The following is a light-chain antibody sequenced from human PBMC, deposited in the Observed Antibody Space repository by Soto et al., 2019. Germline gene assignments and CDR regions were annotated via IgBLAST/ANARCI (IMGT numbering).Light chain of an antibody. CDR1: QSLCSRN. V-gene: IGKV3-20*01. Sequence: ELVLTQSPGTLSLSPGERATLSCRASQSLCSRNLAWYQQKPGQAPRLLIYGVSSRATGIPDRFSGSESGTVFALTISRLEPEDFALYYCQHYDSSPRTFGQGPKVEIK. CDR3: QHYDSSPRT. J-gene: IGKJ1*01. CDR2: GVS.